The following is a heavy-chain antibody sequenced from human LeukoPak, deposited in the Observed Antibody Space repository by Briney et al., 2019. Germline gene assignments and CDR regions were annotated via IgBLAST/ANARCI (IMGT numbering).Heavy chain of an antibody. Sequence: SVKVSCKASGGTFSSYAIGWVRQAPGQGLEWMGGIIPIFGTANYAQKFQGRVTITTDESTSTAYMGLSSLRSEDTAVYYCARGEGYQRYNWFDPWGQGTLVTVSS. J-gene: IGHJ5*02. V-gene: IGHV1-69*05. CDR2: IIPIFGTA. CDR1: GGTFSSYA. D-gene: IGHD6-25*01. CDR3: ARGEGYQRYNWFDP.